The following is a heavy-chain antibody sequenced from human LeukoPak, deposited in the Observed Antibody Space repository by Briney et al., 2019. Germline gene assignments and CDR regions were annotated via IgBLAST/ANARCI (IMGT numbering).Heavy chain of an antibody. CDR2: IYYSGST. D-gene: IGHD3-9*01. Sequence: SETLSLTCTVSGGSISSGDYYWSWIRQPPGKGLEWIGYIYYSGSTYYNPSLKSRVTISVDTSKNQFSLKLSSVTAADTAVYYCARVPSYYDILTGYYKDAFDTWGQGTMVTVSS. CDR1: GGSISSGDYY. J-gene: IGHJ3*02. V-gene: IGHV4-30-4*08. CDR3: ARVPSYYDILTGYYKDAFDT.